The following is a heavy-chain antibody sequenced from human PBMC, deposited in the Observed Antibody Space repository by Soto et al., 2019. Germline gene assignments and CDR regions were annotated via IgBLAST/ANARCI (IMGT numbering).Heavy chain of an antibody. CDR3: TRGTFETTAPFY. CDR1: GGCISKDR. CDR2: IFASGRI. V-gene: IGHV4-4*07. D-gene: IGHD4-17*01. J-gene: IGHJ4*02. Sequence: WETLSPTFTVSGGCISKDRWSWDRQPAGKGLEWIGRIFASGRINYNPSLQSRVTMSVDTSKNQFSLTMTSLAAADTAVYYCTRGTFETTAPFYWGQGIPVTVSS.